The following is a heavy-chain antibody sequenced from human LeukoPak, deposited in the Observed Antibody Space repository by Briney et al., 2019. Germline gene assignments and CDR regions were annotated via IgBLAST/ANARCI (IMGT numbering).Heavy chain of an antibody. CDR3: ARGRLLRFLEWSKFDY. D-gene: IGHD3-3*01. J-gene: IGHJ4*02. CDR1: GDSISSYY. CDR2: IFYTGST. Sequence: IPSETLSLTCTVSGDSISSYYWSWIRQPPGKGLEWIGYIFYTGSTNYNPSLKSRVTISINTSRTEFSLKLSSVTAADTAVYYCARGRLLRFLEWSKFDYWGQGTLVTVSS. V-gene: IGHV4-59*12.